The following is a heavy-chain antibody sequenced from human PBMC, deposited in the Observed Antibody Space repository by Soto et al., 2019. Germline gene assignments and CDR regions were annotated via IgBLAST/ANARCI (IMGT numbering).Heavy chain of an antibody. D-gene: IGHD3-10*01. V-gene: IGHV1-3*01. J-gene: IGHJ4*02. CDR1: GYTFTSYA. CDR2: INAGNGNT. Sequence: QVQLVQSGAEVKKPGASVKVSCKASGYTFTSYAMHWVRQAPGQRLEWMGWINAGNGNTKYSQKFQGRVTITRDTSASTAYMELSSLRSEDTAVYYCARDSSALLCFGELSSYFDYWGQGTLVTVSS. CDR3: ARDSSALLCFGELSSYFDY.